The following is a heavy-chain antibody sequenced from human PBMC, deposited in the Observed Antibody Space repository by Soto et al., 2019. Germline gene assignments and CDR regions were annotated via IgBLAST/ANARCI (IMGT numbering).Heavy chain of an antibody. CDR2: ISSSGSTI. J-gene: IGHJ6*02. CDR1: GFTFSSYE. Sequence: PGGSLRLSCAASGFTFSSYEMNWVRQAPGKGLEWVSYISSSGSTIYYADSVKGRFTISRDNAKNSLYLQMNSLRAEDTAVYYCASPGMAAAKSYYYYYYGMDVWRQGTTVTVSS. D-gene: IGHD2-15*01. CDR3: ASPGMAAAKSYYYYYYGMDV. V-gene: IGHV3-48*03.